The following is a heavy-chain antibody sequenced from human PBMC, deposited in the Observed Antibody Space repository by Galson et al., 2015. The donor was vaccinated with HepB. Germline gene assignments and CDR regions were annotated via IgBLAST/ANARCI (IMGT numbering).Heavy chain of an antibody. Sequence: SLRLSCAASGFTFSSYAMSWVRQAPGKGLEWVSAISGSGGSTYYADSVKGRFTISRDNSKNTLYLQMNSLRAEDTAVYYCAKYGPSIAARSNWFDPWGQGTLVTVSS. D-gene: IGHD6-6*01. J-gene: IGHJ5*02. CDR1: GFTFSSYA. V-gene: IGHV3-23*01. CDR3: AKYGPSIAARSNWFDP. CDR2: ISGSGGST.